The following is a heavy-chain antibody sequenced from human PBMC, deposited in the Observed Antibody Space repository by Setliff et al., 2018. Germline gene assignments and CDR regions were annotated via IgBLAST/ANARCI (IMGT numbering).Heavy chain of an antibody. V-gene: IGHV4-39*01. J-gene: IGHJ4*02. CDR2: IYYRGDT. D-gene: IGHD1-1*01. CDR1: GGSVTSHY. Sequence: PSETLSLTCAVSGGSVTSHYWGWIRQPPGKGLEWIGRIYYRGDTYYNASLKSRLTISVDTSKNQFSLKLGSVTAADTAVYYCARTGTYRYFDYWGQGALVTVSS. CDR3: ARTGTYRYFDY.